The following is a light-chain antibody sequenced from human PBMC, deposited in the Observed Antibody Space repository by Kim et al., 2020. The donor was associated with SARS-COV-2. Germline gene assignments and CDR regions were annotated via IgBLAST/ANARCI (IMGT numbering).Light chain of an antibody. CDR2: RNM. J-gene: IGLJ3*02. CDR1: NIGGKN. V-gene: IGLV3-9*01. CDR3: QLWDSTTTWV. Sequence: VALGQTATITCGGNNIGGKNVHWYQQKPGQAPVLVIYRNMNRPSGIPERFSGSNSGNTATLTISRAQAGDEADYYCQLWDSTTTWVFGGGTRLTVL.